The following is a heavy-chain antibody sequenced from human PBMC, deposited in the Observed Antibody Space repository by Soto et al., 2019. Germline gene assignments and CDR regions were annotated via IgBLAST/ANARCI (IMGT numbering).Heavy chain of an antibody. CDR3: AAEEVLRYFDWPSYAFDI. V-gene: IGHV1-58*01. D-gene: IGHD3-9*01. CDR1: GFTFTSSA. Sequence: SVKVSCKASGFTFTSSAVQWVRQARGQRLEWIGWIVVGSGNTNYAQKFQERVTITRDMSTSTAYMELSSLRSEDTAVYYCAAEEVLRYFDWPSYAFDIWGQGTMVTVSS. J-gene: IGHJ3*02. CDR2: IVVGSGNT.